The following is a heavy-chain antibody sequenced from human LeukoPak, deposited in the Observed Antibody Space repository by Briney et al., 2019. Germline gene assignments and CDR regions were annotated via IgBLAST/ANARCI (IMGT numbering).Heavy chain of an antibody. CDR2: ISGSGGST. Sequence: GGSLRLSCSASGFTFSSYATSWVRQAPGKGLEWVSAISGSGGSTYYADSVKGRFTISRDNSKNTLYLQMNSLRAEDTAVYYCAKSPTGTTKFDYWGQGTLVTVSS. D-gene: IGHD1-7*01. CDR1: GFTFSSYA. V-gene: IGHV3-23*01. J-gene: IGHJ4*02. CDR3: AKSPTGTTKFDY.